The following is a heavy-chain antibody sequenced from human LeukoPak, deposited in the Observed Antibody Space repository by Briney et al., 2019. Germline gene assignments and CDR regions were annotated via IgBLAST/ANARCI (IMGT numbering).Heavy chain of an antibody. CDR2: ISYDGSNK. Sequence: QAGGSLRLSCAASGFTFSSYAMRWVRQAPGKGLERVAVISYDGSNKYYADSVKGRFTISRDNSKNTLYLQMNSLRAEDTAVYYCARDEGWYWGQGTLVTVSS. D-gene: IGHD2-15*01. CDR3: ARDEGWY. V-gene: IGHV3-30-3*01. CDR1: GFTFSSYA. J-gene: IGHJ4*02.